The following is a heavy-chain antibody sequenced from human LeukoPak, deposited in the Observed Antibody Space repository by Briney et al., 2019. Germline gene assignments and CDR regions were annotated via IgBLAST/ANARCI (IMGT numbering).Heavy chain of an antibody. V-gene: IGHV3-23*01. CDR3: AKDSYSSSWYPLYYMDV. J-gene: IGHJ6*03. CDR1: GFTFSSYA. CDR2: ISGSGGST. D-gene: IGHD6-13*01. Sequence: GGSLRLSCAASGFTFSSYAMSWVRQAPGKGLEWASAISGSGGSTYYADSVKGRFTISRDNSKNTLYLQMNSLRAEDTAVYYCAKDSYSSSWYPLYYMDVWGKGTTVTVSS.